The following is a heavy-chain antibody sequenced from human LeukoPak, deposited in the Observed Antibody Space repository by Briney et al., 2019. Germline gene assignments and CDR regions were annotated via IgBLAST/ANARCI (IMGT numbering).Heavy chain of an antibody. J-gene: IGHJ4*02. V-gene: IGHV4-39*07. Sequence: PSETLSLTCTVSGGSISSSSYYWGWIRQPPGKGLEWIGSIYYSGSTYYNPSLKSRVTISVDTSKNQFSLKLSSVTAADTAVYYCARTGWSGSYSRFDYWGQGTLVTVSS. CDR3: ARTGWSGSYSRFDY. CDR2: IYYSGST. D-gene: IGHD1-26*01. CDR1: GGSISSSSYY.